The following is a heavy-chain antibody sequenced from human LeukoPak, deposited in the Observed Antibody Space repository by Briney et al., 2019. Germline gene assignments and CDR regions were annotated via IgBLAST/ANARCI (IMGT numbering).Heavy chain of an antibody. D-gene: IGHD5-12*01. J-gene: IGHJ4*02. Sequence: PGGSLRPSCAASGFTFSSYAMSWVRPAPGRGLEWVSAISGSGGSTYYADSVKGRFTISRDNSKNTLYLQMNNLRAEDTAVYYCAKLKGDIAHWGQGTLVTVSS. CDR3: AKLKGDIAH. CDR2: ISGSGGST. CDR1: GFTFSSYA. V-gene: IGHV3-23*01.